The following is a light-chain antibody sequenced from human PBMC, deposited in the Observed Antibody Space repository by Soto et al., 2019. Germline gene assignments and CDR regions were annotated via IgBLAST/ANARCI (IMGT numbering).Light chain of an antibody. CDR2: GAS. Sequence: EIVMTQSPGTLSVSPGERATLSCRASQTIDTNLAWYQQKPGQAPRLLIFGASTRATGIPARFSGSGSGTEFSLTITSLQSEDFALYYCQQYNNRPPWTFGQGTKGEVK. V-gene: IGKV3-15*01. CDR1: QTIDTN. J-gene: IGKJ1*01. CDR3: QQYNNRPPWT.